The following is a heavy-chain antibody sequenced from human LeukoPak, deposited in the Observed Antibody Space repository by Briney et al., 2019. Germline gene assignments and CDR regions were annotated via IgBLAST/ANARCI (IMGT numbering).Heavy chain of an antibody. CDR1: GYSISSGYY. J-gene: IGHJ5*02. CDR2: IYHSWSN. D-gene: IGHD1-14*01. Sequence: SETLSLTCTVSGYSISSGYYWGWIRQPPRKGVEWNGSIYHSWSNYYNPSLKRRLTISVDTSKHQFPLELRSVTAADTPVYLCRSLGKGGWFDLWGQGTLVTVSS. CDR3: RSLGKGGWFDL. V-gene: IGHV4-38-2*02.